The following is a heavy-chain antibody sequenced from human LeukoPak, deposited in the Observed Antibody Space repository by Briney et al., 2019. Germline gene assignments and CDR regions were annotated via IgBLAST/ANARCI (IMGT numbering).Heavy chain of an antibody. D-gene: IGHD3-9*01. CDR2: IYYSNSGST. V-gene: IGHV4-59*08. Sequence: SETLSLTCAVSGGSISSYYWSWIRQPPGKGLEWIGYIYYSNSGSTNYNPSLKSRVTISVDTSKNQFSLKLSSVTAADTAVYYCARRSYYDISTGYYFDYWGQGTLVTVSS. J-gene: IGHJ4*02. CDR3: ARRSYYDISTGYYFDY. CDR1: GGSISSYY.